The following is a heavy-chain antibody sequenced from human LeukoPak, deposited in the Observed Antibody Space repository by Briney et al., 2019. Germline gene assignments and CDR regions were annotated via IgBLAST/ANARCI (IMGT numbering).Heavy chain of an antibody. CDR3: ARRNWEGSFDY. J-gene: IGHJ4*02. CDR1: GGPISSYY. D-gene: IGHD7-27*01. V-gene: IGHV4-59*01. Sequence: SETLSLTCTVSGGPISSYYWSWIRQPPGKGLEWIGYIYYSGSTNYNPSLNSRVTISVDTSKNQFSLELSSVTAADTAVYYCARRNWEGSFDYWGQGTLVTVSS. CDR2: IYYSGST.